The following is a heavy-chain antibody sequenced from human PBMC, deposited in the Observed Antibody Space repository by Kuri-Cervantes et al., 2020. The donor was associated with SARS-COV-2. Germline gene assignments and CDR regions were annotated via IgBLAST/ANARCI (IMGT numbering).Heavy chain of an antibody. CDR1: AGSISNYY. CDR3: ARPREYQLLYMDV. Sequence: GSLRLSCTVSAGSISNYYWSWIRQSPGKGLEWIGYIHHSGGTGYNPSLKSRVTISVDTSKNQFSLKLSSVTAADTAVYYCARPREYQLLYMDVWGKGTTVTVSS. J-gene: IGHJ6*03. V-gene: IGHV4-59*08. D-gene: IGHD2-2*01. CDR2: IHHSGGT.